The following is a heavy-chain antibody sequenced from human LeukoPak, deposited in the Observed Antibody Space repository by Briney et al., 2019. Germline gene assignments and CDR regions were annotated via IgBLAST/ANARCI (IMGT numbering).Heavy chain of an antibody. Sequence: GGSPRLSCAASGFTFSSYAMSWVRQAPGKGLEWVPGIRGSGGSTYYADSVKGRFTISRDDSKNTLYLQMNSLRAEDTALYYCAKGSYSGSYHYFDYWGQGTLVTVSS. CDR2: IRGSGGST. J-gene: IGHJ4*02. CDR1: GFTFSSYA. D-gene: IGHD1-26*01. CDR3: AKGSYSGSYHYFDY. V-gene: IGHV3-23*01.